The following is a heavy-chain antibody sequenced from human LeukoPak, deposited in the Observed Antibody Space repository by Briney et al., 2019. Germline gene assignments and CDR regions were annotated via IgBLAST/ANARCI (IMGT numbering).Heavy chain of an antibody. Sequence: ASVKVSCKASGYTFTSYYMHWVRQAPGQGLEWMGIINPSGGSTSYAQKFQGRVTMTRDTSTSTVYMELSSLRSEDTAVHYCARDRGSVRYFDIEDYWGQGTLVTVSS. D-gene: IGHD3-9*01. CDR3: ARDRGSVRYFDIEDY. J-gene: IGHJ4*02. CDR1: GYTFTSYY. V-gene: IGHV1-46*01. CDR2: INPSGGST.